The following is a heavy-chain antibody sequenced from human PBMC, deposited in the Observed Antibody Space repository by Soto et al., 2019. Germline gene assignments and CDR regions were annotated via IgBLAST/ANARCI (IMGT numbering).Heavy chain of an antibody. J-gene: IGHJ4*02. Sequence: QVQLQESGPGLVKSSQTLSLTCTVSGGSISSGGSYWSWIRQRPGQVLEWIGYIFYSDSFYYTPSLKGRVVILADTSKTQFTLKLSSVTDADTAVYYCARAPETPPIFGVVRPYFFDFWGQGTLVTVSS. V-gene: IGHV4-31*03. CDR1: GGSISSGGSY. CDR3: ARAPETPPIFGVVRPYFFDF. CDR2: IFYSDSF. D-gene: IGHD3-3*01.